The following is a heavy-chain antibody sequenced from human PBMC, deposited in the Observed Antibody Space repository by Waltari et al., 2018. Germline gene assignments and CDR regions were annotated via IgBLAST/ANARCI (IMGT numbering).Heavy chain of an antibody. Sequence: QLQLQESGPGLVKPSETLSLTCTVSGGSISSSSYYWGWIRQPPGKGLEWIGSIDYSGSTSYTPSLKSRVTISVDTSKNQFSRKLSSVTAADTAVYYCARHPAMTIMLGYFDLWGRGTLVTASS. J-gene: IGHJ2*01. CDR3: ARHPAMTIMLGYFDL. V-gene: IGHV4-39*01. D-gene: IGHD2-8*01. CDR2: IDYSGST. CDR1: GGSISSSSYY.